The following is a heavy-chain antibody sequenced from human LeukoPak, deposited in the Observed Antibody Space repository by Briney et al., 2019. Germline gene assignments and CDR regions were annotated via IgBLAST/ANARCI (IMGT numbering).Heavy chain of an antibody. Sequence: ASVKVSCKASGYTFTSYDINWVRQATGQGLEWMGWMNPNSGNTGYARKFQGRVTMTRNTSISTAYMELSSLRSEDTVVYYCARGLIGDPYYYYGMDVWGQGTTVTVSS. CDR3: ARGLIGDPYYYYGMDV. CDR2: MNPNSGNT. D-gene: IGHD7-27*01. J-gene: IGHJ6*02. CDR1: GYTFTSYD. V-gene: IGHV1-8*01.